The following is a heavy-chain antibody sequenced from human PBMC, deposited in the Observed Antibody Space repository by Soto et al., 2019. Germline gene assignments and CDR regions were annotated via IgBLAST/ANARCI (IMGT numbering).Heavy chain of an antibody. J-gene: IGHJ6*02. D-gene: IGHD2-21*01. CDR1: GFTFSDYE. CDR2: IGPAGDT. Sequence: EVQLVESGGGLVQPGGSLRLSCAASGFTFSDYEMHWVRQVAGRGLEWVSGIGPAGDTNYLGSVRGRFTIARDNAKNSVYLQTNSLRAEDPAVYYCAGRRQVINDYYGLADWGQGTTVIVSS. CDR3: AGRRQVINDYYGLAD. V-gene: IGHV3-13*01.